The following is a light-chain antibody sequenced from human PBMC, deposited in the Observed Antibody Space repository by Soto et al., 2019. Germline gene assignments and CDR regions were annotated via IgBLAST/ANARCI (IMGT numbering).Light chain of an antibody. CDR1: SSDVGGYNY. Sequence: QSALTQPASVSGSPGQSITISCTGTSSDVGGYNYASWYQQHPGIAPKLIIYEVSSRPSGVSNRFSGSKSGNTASLTISGLQAEDEADYHCGAYTSSNTRVLGTGTKLTVL. CDR2: EVS. V-gene: IGLV2-14*01. J-gene: IGLJ1*01. CDR3: GAYTSSNTRV.